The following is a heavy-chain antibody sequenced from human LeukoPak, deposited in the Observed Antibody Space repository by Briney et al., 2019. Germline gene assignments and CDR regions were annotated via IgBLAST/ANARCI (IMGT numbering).Heavy chain of an antibody. CDR1: GFTFSSYA. CDR3: AKDRDRTPAARDY. D-gene: IGHD2-2*01. CDR2: ICGSGGST. V-gene: IGHV3-23*01. Sequence: PGGSLRLSCAASGFTFSSYAMSWVRQAPGKGLEWVSAICGSGGSTYYADSVKRRFTISRDNSKDTLSLQMNSLRAEDTAVYYCAKDRDRTPAARDYWGQGTLVTVSS. J-gene: IGHJ4*02.